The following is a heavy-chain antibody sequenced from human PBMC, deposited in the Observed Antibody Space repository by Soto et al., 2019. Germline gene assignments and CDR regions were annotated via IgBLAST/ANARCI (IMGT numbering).Heavy chain of an antibody. CDR1: GFTFDDYA. CDR2: ISWNSGSI. CDR3: AKDLGAGEDY. J-gene: IGHJ4*02. V-gene: IGHV3-9*01. Sequence: EVQLVESGGGLVQPGRSLRLSCAASGFTFDDYAMHWVRQAPGKGLEWVSGISWNSGSIGYADSVKGRFTISRDNAKNSLYLQMNSLRAEDTALYYCAKDLGAGEDYWGQGTLVTVSS.